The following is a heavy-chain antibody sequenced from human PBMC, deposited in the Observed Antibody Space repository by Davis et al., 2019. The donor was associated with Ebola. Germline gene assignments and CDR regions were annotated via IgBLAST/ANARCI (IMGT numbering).Heavy chain of an antibody. CDR2: INHSGSI. D-gene: IGHD2-21*01. J-gene: IGHJ6*04. CDR3: ARPRIPYYHYGLDV. Sequence: SETLSLTCAVYGGSFSGYYWTWIRQPPGQGLEWIGEINHSGSISYNPSLKSRLTISADTSKNQFSLKLTSVTAADTAVYYCARPRIPYYHYGLDVWGRGTTVTVTS. V-gene: IGHV4-34*01. CDR1: GGSFSGYY.